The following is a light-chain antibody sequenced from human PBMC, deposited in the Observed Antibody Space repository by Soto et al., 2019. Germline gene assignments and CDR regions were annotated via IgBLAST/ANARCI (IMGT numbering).Light chain of an antibody. CDR2: EVY. V-gene: IGLV2-8*01. J-gene: IGLJ2*01. CDR3: SSYAASDSFVV. CDR1: SSDVGGYNY. Sequence: QSALTQPHSASGSPGQSVTISCTGTSSDVGGYNYVSWYQHHPDKAPKLIIYEVYKRPSGVPDRFSGSKSGNTASLTVSGLQADDEAEYYCSSYAASDSFVVFGGGTQLTVL.